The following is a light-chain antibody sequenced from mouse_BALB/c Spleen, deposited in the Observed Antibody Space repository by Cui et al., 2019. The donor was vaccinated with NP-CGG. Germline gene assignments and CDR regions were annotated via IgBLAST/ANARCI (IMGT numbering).Light chain of an antibody. CDR1: TGAVTTSNY. Sequence: QAVVSRDSGLTTSPGETVTLTCRSSTGAVTTSNYANWVQEKPDHLFTGLIGGTNNRAPGVPARFSGSLIGDKAALTITGAQTEDESIYFCALWYSNHWVFGGGTKLTVL. CDR2: GTN. CDR3: ALWYSNHWV. V-gene: IGLV1*01. J-gene: IGLJ1*01.